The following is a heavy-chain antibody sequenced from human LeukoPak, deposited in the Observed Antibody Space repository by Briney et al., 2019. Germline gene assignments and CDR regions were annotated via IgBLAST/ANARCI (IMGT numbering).Heavy chain of an antibody. CDR2: IYPGDSDT. J-gene: IGHJ4*02. CDR1: GYSFTSYW. Sequence: GESLKISCKGSGYSFTSYWIGWVRQTPGKGLEWMGIIYPGDSDTRYSPSFQGQVTISADKSTSTAYLQWSSLKASDTAMYYCARSSGDYGDYIDYWGQGTLVTVSS. CDR3: ARSSGDYGDYIDY. V-gene: IGHV5-51*01. D-gene: IGHD4-17*01.